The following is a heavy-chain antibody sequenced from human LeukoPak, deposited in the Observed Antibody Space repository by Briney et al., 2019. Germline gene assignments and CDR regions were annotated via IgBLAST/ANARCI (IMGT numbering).Heavy chain of an antibody. Sequence: ASVKVSCKASGYTFISHGISWVRQAPGQGLEWVGWISAFNGITNSAQNFQGRLTLTTDTSTSTAYMELTSLRSDDTAVYFCGRLRSIGASGHDASDTWGQGT. V-gene: IGHV1-18*01. CDR1: GYTFISHG. J-gene: IGHJ3*02. D-gene: IGHD3-3*01. CDR2: ISAFNGIT. CDR3: GRLRSIGASGHDASDT.